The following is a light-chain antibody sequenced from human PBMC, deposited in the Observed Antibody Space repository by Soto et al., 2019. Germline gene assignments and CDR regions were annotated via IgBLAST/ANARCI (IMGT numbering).Light chain of an antibody. Sequence: QSALTQPASVSGSTVQSITISCTGTSSDVGGYNYVSWYQQHPGKAPKLMIYEVSNRPSGVSNRFSGSKSGNTASLTISGLQAEDEADYYCSSYTSSSTRVFGGGTKLTVL. CDR2: EVS. CDR3: SSYTSSSTRV. V-gene: IGLV2-14*01. CDR1: SSDVGGYNY. J-gene: IGLJ3*02.